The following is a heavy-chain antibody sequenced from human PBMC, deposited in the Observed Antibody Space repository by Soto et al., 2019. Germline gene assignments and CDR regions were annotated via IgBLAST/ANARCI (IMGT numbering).Heavy chain of an antibody. V-gene: IGHV1-69*13. CDR3: AASPSFWQNYYYAAMDV. CDR2: IIPVFGTA. J-gene: IGHJ6*02. Sequence: SVKVSCKASGGTLRNXGISWVRQAPGQGLEWMGGIIPVFGTANYAQKFQGRVTITADESTNTIYMDLSGLRSEDTAVYYCAASPSFWQNYYYAAMDVWGQGTTVTVSS. CDR1: GGTLRNXG.